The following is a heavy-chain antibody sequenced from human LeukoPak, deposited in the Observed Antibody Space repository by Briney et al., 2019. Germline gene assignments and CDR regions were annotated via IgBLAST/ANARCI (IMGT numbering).Heavy chain of an antibody. V-gene: IGHV1-8*01. CDR3: ARGQIPIVGATIGY. J-gene: IGHJ4*02. D-gene: IGHD1-26*01. CDR1: GYTFTSYD. CDR2: MNPNSGNT. Sequence: ASVKVSCKASGYTFTSYDTNWVRQATGQGLEWMGWMNPNSGNTGYAQKFQGRVTMTRNTSISTAYMELSSLRSEDTAVYYCARGQIPIVGATIGYWGQGTLVTVSS.